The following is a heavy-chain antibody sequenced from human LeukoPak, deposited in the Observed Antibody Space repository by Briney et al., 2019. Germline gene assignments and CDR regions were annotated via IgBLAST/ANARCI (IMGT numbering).Heavy chain of an antibody. V-gene: IGHV4-61*08. CDR3: AREESSGWYGRVFDX. D-gene: IGHD6-19*01. Sequence: PSQTLSLTCTVSGGSISSGGYYWSWIRQHPGKGLEWIGYIYYSGSTNYNPSLKSRVTISVDTSKNQFSLKLSSVTAADTAVYYCAREESSGWYGRVFDXXXQGXLXTVXS. CDR1: GGSISSGGYY. CDR2: IYYSGST. J-gene: IGHJ4*02.